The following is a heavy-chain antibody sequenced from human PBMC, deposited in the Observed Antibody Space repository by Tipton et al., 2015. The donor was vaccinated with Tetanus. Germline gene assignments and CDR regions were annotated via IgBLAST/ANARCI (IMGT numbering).Heavy chain of an antibody. CDR2: IYYSGTT. CDR3: ARHGRPSAVVARDASDI. Sequence: TLSLTCTVSGGSIISADHYWSWIRQPPGKGLEWIGYIYYSGTTYYRPSLKSRVTISVDTSNNHFSLKLSSVTAAGTAVYYCARHGRPSAVVARDASDIWGHGTMVNVSS. V-gene: IGHV4-30-4*01. J-gene: IGHJ3*02. CDR1: GGSIISADHY. D-gene: IGHD2-15*01.